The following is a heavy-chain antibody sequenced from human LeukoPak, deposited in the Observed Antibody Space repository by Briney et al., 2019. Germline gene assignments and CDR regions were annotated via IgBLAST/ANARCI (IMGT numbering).Heavy chain of an antibody. Sequence: SETLSLTCTVSGGSISNYYWSWIRQPPGKELEWIGYIYYIGSTNYNPSLKRRVTISVDTSKNQFSLKLSSVTAADTAVYYCARAPPSDYGDYYFDYWGQETLVTVSS. CDR3: ARAPPSDYGDYYFDY. J-gene: IGHJ4*02. CDR1: GGSISNYY. CDR2: IYYIGST. V-gene: IGHV4-59*01. D-gene: IGHD4-17*01.